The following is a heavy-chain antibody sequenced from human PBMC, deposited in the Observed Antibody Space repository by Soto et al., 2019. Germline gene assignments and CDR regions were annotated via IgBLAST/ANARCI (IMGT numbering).Heavy chain of an antibody. V-gene: IGHV4-59*02. D-gene: IGHD6-13*01. J-gene: IGHJ5*02. CDR3: ARGGSSWYGDWFEP. CDR2: IYDDVST. CDR1: CGSVSSSY. Sequence: XESLSVNCTVSCGSVSSSYWSWIRQPPGKGLEWIGYIYDDVSTNYNPSLKSRVTISVDTSKNHFSLKLSSVTAADTAVYYCARGGSSWYGDWFEPWGQGTLVTVSS.